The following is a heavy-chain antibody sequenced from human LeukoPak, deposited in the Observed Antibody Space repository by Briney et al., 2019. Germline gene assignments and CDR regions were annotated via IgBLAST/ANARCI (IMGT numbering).Heavy chain of an antibody. D-gene: IGHD3-22*01. V-gene: IGHV4-4*07. Sequence: SETLSLTCTVSGGSISGYYWSWIRHPAGKGLEWIGRIYTSGSTKYSPSLKSRVTMSVDTSKNQFSLKLTSVTAADTAVYYCARVSYYYESNDYYSNYYFDYWGQGTLVPVSS. CDR1: GGSISGYY. CDR3: ARVSYYYESNDYYSNYYFDY. J-gene: IGHJ4*02. CDR2: IYTSGST.